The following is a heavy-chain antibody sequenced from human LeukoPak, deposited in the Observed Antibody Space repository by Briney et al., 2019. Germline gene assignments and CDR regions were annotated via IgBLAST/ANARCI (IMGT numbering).Heavy chain of an antibody. CDR3: ARDMEPDAFDI. D-gene: IGHD1-1*01. V-gene: IGHV3-48*03. CDR1: GFTFSSYE. Sequence: GGSLRLSCAASGFTFSSYEMNWVRQAPGKGLEWVSYISSSGTAIYYADSVKGRFTISRGNAKNSLYLQMNSLRAEDTAFYYCARDMEPDAFDIWGQGTMVTVSS. CDR2: ISSSGTAI. J-gene: IGHJ3*02.